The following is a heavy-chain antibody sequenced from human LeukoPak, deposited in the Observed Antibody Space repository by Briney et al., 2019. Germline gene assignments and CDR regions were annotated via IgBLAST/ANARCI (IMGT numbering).Heavy chain of an antibody. CDR3: ARRKEYVGWFDT. CDR1: GGSFSGYY. J-gene: IGHJ5*02. D-gene: IGHD6-6*01. V-gene: IGHV4-34*01. Sequence: SETLSLTCAVYGGSFSGYYWSWIRQPPKKGLEWIGDINHSGSTNYNASLQSRVTMSVDTSKNQFSQKMNSVTAADTALYYCARRKEYVGWFDTWGQGTLVTFSS. CDR2: INHSGST.